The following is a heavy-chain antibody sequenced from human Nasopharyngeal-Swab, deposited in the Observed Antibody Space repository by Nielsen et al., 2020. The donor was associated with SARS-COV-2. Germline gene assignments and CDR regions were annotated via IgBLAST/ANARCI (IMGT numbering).Heavy chain of an antibody. D-gene: IGHD6-19*01. Sequence: SATLSLTCTVSGASIRSSNYYWGWIRHPPGKGLECLGTIYYSGNPYFNPPHKSRVTMSVDTSKHQFSLNLSSVTAADTALYYCARHSSGWSFDYWDHGTLVTVSS. CDR3: ARHSSGWSFDY. CDR2: IYYSGNP. V-gene: IGHV4-39*01. J-gene: IGHJ4*01. CDR1: GASIRSSNYY.